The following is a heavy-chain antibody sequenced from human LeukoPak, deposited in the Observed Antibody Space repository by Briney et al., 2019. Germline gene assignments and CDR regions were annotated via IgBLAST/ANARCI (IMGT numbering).Heavy chain of an antibody. CDR2: IRYDGSNK. CDR1: GFTFSSYG. CDR3: ATGQQLFDY. J-gene: IGHJ4*02. V-gene: IGHV3-30*02. D-gene: IGHD6-13*01. Sequence: LXLSXAASGFTFSSYGMHWVRQAPGKXLEWVAFIRYDGSNKYYADSVKGRFTISRDNSKNTLYLQMNSLRAEDTAVYYCATGQQLFDYWGQGTLVTVSS.